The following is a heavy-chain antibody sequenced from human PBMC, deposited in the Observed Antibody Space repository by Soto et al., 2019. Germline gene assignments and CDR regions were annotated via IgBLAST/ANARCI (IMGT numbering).Heavy chain of an antibody. CDR1: GYSFRTYY. CDR3: ARALIGSYSHFDH. V-gene: IGHV1-46*01. D-gene: IGHD3-10*01. J-gene: IGHJ4*02. CDR2: VNLNGSST. Sequence: QVQLVQSGPEVKKPGASVKVSCKTSGYSFRTYYMHWVRPAPGQGVEWMGMVNLNGSSTIYAQRFQGRVSITTDTSTSTVYMELTSLTSEDRAVYYCARALIGSYSHFDHWGQVTLVTVSS.